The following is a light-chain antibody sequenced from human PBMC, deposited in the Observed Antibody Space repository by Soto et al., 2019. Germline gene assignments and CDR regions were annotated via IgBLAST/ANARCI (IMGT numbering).Light chain of an antibody. CDR2: AAS. V-gene: IGKV1-9*01. J-gene: IGKJ1*01. CDR3: QQLWT. Sequence: DIQLTQSPSFLSASVGDKDTNTCRASQGISSYLAWYQQKPRKAPKLLIYAASTLQSGVPSRFSGSGSGTEFTLTISSLQPEDFATYYCQQLWTFGQGTKVDIK. CDR1: QGISSY.